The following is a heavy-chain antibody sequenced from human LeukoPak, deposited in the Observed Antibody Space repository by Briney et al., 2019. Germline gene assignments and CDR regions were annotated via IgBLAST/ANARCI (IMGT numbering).Heavy chain of an antibody. CDR2: IYYSGST. CDR1: GGSISSSRYY. D-gene: IGHD6-6*01. V-gene: IGHV4-39*01. J-gene: IGHJ5*02. Sequence: SETLSLTCTVSGGSISSSRYYWGWIRQPPGKGLEWIGSIYYSGSTYYNPSLKSRVTISVDTSKNQFSLKLSSVTAADTAVYYCARPGLAPFSSFDPWGQGTLVTVSS. CDR3: ARPGLAPFSSFDP.